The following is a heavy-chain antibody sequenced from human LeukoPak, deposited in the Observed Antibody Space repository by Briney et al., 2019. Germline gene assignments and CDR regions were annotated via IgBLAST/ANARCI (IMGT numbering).Heavy chain of an antibody. CDR2: VSYRGDT. D-gene: IGHD6-13*01. CDR1: GGPISSYY. V-gene: IGHV4-59*01. J-gene: IGHJ3*02. CDR3: ARPYSSNWYDAFHI. Sequence: SETLSLTCTVFGGPISSYYWSWSRQPPGKGLEWIGYVSYRGDTNYNPSLKSRATISVDTSKNQFSLKLTSVTAADTAVYYCARPYSSNWYDAFHIWGQGTMVTVSS.